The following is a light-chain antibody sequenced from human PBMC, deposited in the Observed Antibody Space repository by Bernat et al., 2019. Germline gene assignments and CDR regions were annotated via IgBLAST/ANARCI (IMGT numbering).Light chain of an antibody. J-gene: IGKJ4*01. V-gene: IGKV1-16*01. Sequence: DIQMPQSPSSLSASLGYTVTITCRASQAISISLAWFQQRPGKAPKSLIYVASNLRSGVASRFTGSGSGTDFTLTISSLQPEDFGIYYCQQYDSYPLTFGGGTKVDFK. CDR1: QAISIS. CDR3: QQYDSYPLT. CDR2: VAS.